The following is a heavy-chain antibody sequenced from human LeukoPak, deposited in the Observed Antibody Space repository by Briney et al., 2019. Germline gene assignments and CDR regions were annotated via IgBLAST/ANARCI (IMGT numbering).Heavy chain of an antibody. V-gene: IGHV3-53*01. CDR1: GFTVSSNY. J-gene: IGHJ6*03. CDR3: ARDWRYSSGWPRLNYYYYHMDV. CDR2: IYSGGST. Sequence: GGSLRLSCAASGFTVSSNYMSWVRQAPGKGLEWVSVIYSGGSTYYADSVKGRFTISRDNSKNTLYLQMNSLRAEDTAVYYCARDWRYSSGWPRLNYYYYHMDVRGKGTTVTVSS. D-gene: IGHD6-19*01.